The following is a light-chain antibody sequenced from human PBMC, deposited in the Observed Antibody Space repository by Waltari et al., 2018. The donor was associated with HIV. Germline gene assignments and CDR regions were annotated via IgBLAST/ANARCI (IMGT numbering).Light chain of an antibody. V-gene: IGLV1-40*01. J-gene: IGLJ2*01. CDR2: DIN. Sequence: QSVLTQPPSVSGAPGQRVTISCTGSNSNIGAGYGVHWYQHLPGAAPKLLIYDINNRPSGVPDRFSGSKSGTSASLASTGLQVEDEGDYFCQSYDSSLNVIFGGGTKLTVL. CDR1: NSNIGAGYG. CDR3: QSYDSSLNVI.